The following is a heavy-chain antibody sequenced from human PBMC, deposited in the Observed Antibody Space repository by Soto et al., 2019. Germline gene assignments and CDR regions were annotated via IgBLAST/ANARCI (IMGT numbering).Heavy chain of an antibody. CDR1: GGTFSSYA. Sequence: SVKVSCKASGGTFSSYAISWVRQAPGQGLEWMGGIIPIFGTANYAQKFQGRVTITADESTSTAYMELSSLRSEDTAVYYCAATVDSTPGSDYYGKDVWGQGTTVTASS. CDR2: IIPIFGTA. V-gene: IGHV1-69*13. CDR3: AATVDSTPGSDYYGKDV. D-gene: IGHD3-10*01. J-gene: IGHJ6*02.